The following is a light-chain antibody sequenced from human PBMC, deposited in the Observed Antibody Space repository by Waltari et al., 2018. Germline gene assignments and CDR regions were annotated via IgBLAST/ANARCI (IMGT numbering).Light chain of an antibody. Sequence: QLVLTQSPSASASLGASVKLPCTLSSGHSSNAIAWLQQQPEKGPRYLMKVNSDGSHSKGDEIPDRFSGSSSGAERYLTISSVQPEDEADYYCQTGGHGTWVFGGGTKLTVL. V-gene: IGLV4-69*01. J-gene: IGLJ3*02. CDR2: VNSDGSH. CDR1: SGHSSNA. CDR3: QTGGHGTWV.